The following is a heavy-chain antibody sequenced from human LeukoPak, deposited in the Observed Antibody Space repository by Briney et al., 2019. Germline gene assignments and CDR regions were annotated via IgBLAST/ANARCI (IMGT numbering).Heavy chain of an antibody. CDR3: ARAALGVWFGEPLGGPTEY. CDR2: INPSSGGT. CDR1: GYTFTGDY. Sequence: ASVKVSCKASGYTFTGDYIHWVRQAPGQGLEWMGWINPSSGGTYYAQSFQGRVTMTRDTSISTAYMELSRLRSDDTAVYYCARAALGVWFGEPLGGPTEYWGQGTLVTVSS. V-gene: IGHV1-2*02. D-gene: IGHD3-10*01. J-gene: IGHJ4*02.